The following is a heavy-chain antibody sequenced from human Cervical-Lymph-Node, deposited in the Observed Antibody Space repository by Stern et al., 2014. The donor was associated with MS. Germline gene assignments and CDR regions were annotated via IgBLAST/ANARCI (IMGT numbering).Heavy chain of an antibody. J-gene: IGHJ4*02. CDR2: ISYDGNHN. CDR3: ARDYEDTSMLFDH. D-gene: IGHD2-8*01. V-gene: IGHV3-30*03. Sequence: VQLVESGPALVQPARSLRLSCAVSGFSFSSYGMHWVRQAPGKGLEWVTVISYDGNHNYYAASVKGRFTISRVNSKNTLHRQMNSVTPDDTAIYYCARDYEDTSMLFDHWGQGTLVTVSS. CDR1: GFSFSSYG.